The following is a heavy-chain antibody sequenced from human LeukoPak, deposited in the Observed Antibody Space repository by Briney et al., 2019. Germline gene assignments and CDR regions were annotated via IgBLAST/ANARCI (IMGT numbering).Heavy chain of an antibody. CDR2: INAGNGNT. CDR1: GYTFTSYA. V-gene: IGHV1-3*01. CDR3: ARDHDYGDYGDY. J-gene: IGHJ4*02. D-gene: IGHD4-17*01. Sequence: ASVKVFCKASGYTFTSYAMHWVRQAPGQRLEWMGWINAGNGNTKYSQKFQGRVTITRDTSASTAYMELSSLRSEDTAVYYCARDHDYGDYGDYWGQGTLVTVSS.